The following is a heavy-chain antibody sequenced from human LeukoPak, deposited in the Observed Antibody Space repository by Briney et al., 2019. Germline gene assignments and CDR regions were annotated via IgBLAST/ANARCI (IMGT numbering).Heavy chain of an antibody. Sequence: VASVKVSCKASGYTFTSYGISWVRQAPGQGLEWMGWISAYNGNTNYAQKLQGRVTMTTDTSTSTAYTELRSLRSDDTAVYYCAREKGVGATTDYWGQGTLVTVSS. CDR3: AREKGVGATTDY. CDR1: GYTFTSYG. CDR2: ISAYNGNT. D-gene: IGHD1-26*01. V-gene: IGHV1-18*01. J-gene: IGHJ4*02.